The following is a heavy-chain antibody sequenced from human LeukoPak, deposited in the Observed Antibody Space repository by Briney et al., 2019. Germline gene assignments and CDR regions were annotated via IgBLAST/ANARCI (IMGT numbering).Heavy chain of an antibody. D-gene: IGHD3-22*01. V-gene: IGHV3-30*04. CDR3: AKDGDYYDSSGYYYSFDY. CDR2: ISYDGSKK. CDR1: GFTFSSSA. J-gene: IGHJ4*02. Sequence: PGRSLRLSCAASGFTFSSSAMQWVRQAPGKGLEWVAVISYDGSKKYYADSVKGRFTISRDDSKNTLYLQMNSLRAEDTAVYYCAKDGDYYDSSGYYYSFDYWGQGTLVTVSS.